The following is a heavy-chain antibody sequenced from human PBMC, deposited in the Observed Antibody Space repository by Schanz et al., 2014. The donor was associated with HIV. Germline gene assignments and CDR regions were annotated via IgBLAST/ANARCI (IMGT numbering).Heavy chain of an antibody. D-gene: IGHD3-10*01. V-gene: IGHV3-23*01. Sequence: EVQLLESGGDLAQPGDSLRLSCVASGFVFRDFAMTWVRQAPGKGLEWVSAITVSGGSTYYADSVKGRFTISRDTSKNTLYLQMNSLRAEDTAVYYCAKSGVVRGVIELHFDSWGQGTLVTVSS. CDR2: ITVSGGST. J-gene: IGHJ4*02. CDR1: GFVFRDFA. CDR3: AKSGVVRGVIELHFDS.